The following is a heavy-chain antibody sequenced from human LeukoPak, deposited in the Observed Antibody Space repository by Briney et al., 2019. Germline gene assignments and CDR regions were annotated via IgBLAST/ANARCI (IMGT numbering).Heavy chain of an antibody. CDR1: GGSISSYY. CDR3: ARTGCSGGSCYSGFDP. Sequence: SETLSLTCTVSGGSISSYYWSWIRQPPGKGLDWIGYIYYSGSTNYNPSLKSRVTISVDTSKNQFSLKLSSVTAADTAVYYCARTGCSGGSCYSGFDPWGQGTLVTVSS. CDR2: IYYSGST. D-gene: IGHD2-15*01. J-gene: IGHJ5*02. V-gene: IGHV4-59*01.